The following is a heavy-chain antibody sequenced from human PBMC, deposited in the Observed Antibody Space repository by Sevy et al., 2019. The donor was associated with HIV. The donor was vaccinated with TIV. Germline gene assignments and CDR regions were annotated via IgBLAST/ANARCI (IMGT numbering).Heavy chain of an antibody. Sequence: SETLSLTCAVHGGSFSGYYWNWIRQPPGKGLEWIGEINHSGSTNCNPSLKSRVTISVDTSKNQFSLKLSSVTAADTAVYYCARSPPIVVVPGAPSWFDPWGQGTLVTVSS. CDR1: GGSFSGYY. V-gene: IGHV4-34*01. CDR2: INHSGST. J-gene: IGHJ5*02. D-gene: IGHD2-2*01. CDR3: ARSPPIVVVPGAPSWFDP.